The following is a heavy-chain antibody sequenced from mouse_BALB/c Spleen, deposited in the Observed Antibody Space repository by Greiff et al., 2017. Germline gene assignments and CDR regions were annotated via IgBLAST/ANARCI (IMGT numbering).Heavy chain of an antibody. Sequence: EVKVVESGGGLVQPGGSLKLSCAASGFTFSSYTMSWVRQTPEKRLEWVAYISNGGGSTYYPDTVKGRFTISRDNAKNTLYLQMSSLKSEDTAMYYCASVTGSWFAYWGQGTLVTVSA. CDR2: ISNGGGST. CDR3: ASVTGSWFAY. J-gene: IGHJ3*01. D-gene: IGHD4-1*01. CDR1: GFTFSSYT. V-gene: IGHV5-12-2*01.